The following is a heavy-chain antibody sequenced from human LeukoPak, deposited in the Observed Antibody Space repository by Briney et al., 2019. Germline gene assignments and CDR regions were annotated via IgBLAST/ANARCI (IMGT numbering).Heavy chain of an antibody. CDR2: INASNGNT. J-gene: IGHJ6*02. CDR1: GYTFTSYA. D-gene: IGHD6-19*01. CDR3: ARSGYSSGWPHAFYYYYGIDV. Sequence: GASVKVSCKASGYTFTSYAMHWVRQAPGQRLEWMGWINASNGNTKYSQKFQGRVTITRDTSASTAYMELSSLRSEDTAVYYCARSGYSSGWPHAFYYYYGIDVWGQGTTVTVSS. V-gene: IGHV1-3*01.